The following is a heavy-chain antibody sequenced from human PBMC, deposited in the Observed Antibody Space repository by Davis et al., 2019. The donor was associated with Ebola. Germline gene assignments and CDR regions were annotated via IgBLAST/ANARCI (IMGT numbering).Heavy chain of an antibody. CDR1: GFTFSSYD. Sequence: GSLSLTCSASGFTFSSYDMHWVRQAPGKGLEYVSAISSNGGSTYYADSVKGRFTISRDNSKNTLYLQMSSLRAEDTAVYYCVKAGGYSYGTRKDYFDYWGQGALVTVSS. CDR3: VKAGGYSYGTRKDYFDY. J-gene: IGHJ4*02. D-gene: IGHD5-18*01. V-gene: IGHV3-64D*08. CDR2: ISSNGGST.